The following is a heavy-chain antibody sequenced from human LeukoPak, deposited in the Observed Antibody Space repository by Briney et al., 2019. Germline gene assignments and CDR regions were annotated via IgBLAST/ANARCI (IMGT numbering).Heavy chain of an antibody. CDR1: GGSISSSSYY. CDR3: ARHPQTYYFDY. J-gene: IGHJ4*02. V-gene: IGHV4-39*01. CDR2: IYYSGST. Sequence: SETLSITCTVSGGSISSSSYYWGWIRQPPGKGLEWIGSIYYSGSTYYNPSLKSRVTISVDTSKNQFSLKLSSVTAADTAVYYCARHPQTYYFDYWGQGTLVTVSS.